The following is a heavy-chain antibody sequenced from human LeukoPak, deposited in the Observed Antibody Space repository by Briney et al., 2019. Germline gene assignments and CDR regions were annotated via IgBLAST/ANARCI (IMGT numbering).Heavy chain of an antibody. J-gene: IGHJ4*02. CDR3: AKGRIVLRYFDWLPPTN. CDR1: GFTFSSYG. Sequence: GGSLRLSCAASGFTFSSYGMHWVRQAPGKGLEWVAFIRYDGSNKYYADSVKGRFTISRDNSKNTLYLQMNSLRAEDMAVYYCAKGRIVLRYFDWLPPTNWGQGTLVTVSS. D-gene: IGHD3-9*01. CDR2: IRYDGSNK. V-gene: IGHV3-30*02.